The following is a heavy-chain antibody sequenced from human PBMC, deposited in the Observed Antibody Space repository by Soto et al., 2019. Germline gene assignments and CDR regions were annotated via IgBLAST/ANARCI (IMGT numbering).Heavy chain of an antibody. J-gene: IGHJ5*02. CDR3: ARVGDIVVVGPWFDP. V-gene: IGHV1-18*04. CDR2: ISADNGNT. Sequence: RASVKVSCKASGYTFTNYGISWVRQAPGQGLEWMGWISADNGNTNYAHKLQGRVTMTTDTSTSTAYMELRSLTSDDTAVYYCARVGDIVVVGPWFDPWGQGTLVTVSS. CDR1: GYTFTNYG. D-gene: IGHD2-2*01.